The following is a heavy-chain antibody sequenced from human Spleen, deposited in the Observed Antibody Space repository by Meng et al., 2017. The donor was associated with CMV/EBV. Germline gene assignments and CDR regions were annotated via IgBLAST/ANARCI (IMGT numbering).Heavy chain of an antibody. D-gene: IGHD6-13*01. CDR2: INPDNSDT. V-gene: IGHV5-51*01. J-gene: IGHJ3*02. Sequence: YTFSHYLIGWVRQMPGKGLECMGIINPDNSDTRYSPSFQGQVTMSVDKSVNTAYLQWSSLKASDTAMYYCARQEVWNSRTTDRAVDMWGQGTMVTVSS. CDR3: ARQEVWNSRTTDRAVDM. CDR1: YTFSHYL.